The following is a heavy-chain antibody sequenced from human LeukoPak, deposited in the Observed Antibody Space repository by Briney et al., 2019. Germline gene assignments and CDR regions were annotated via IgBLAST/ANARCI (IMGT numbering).Heavy chain of an antibody. CDR1: GFTFSNYS. Sequence: WGTLRLSCAASGFTFSNYSMNWVRQAPGKGLEGVSSISSCSSYIYYADSVKGRFTISRDNAKNSLYLQIDSLRAEDTAVYYCARGALYYYGMDVWGQGTTVTVSS. V-gene: IGHV3-21*01. CDR3: ARGALYYYGMDV. CDR2: ISSCSSYI. J-gene: IGHJ6*02.